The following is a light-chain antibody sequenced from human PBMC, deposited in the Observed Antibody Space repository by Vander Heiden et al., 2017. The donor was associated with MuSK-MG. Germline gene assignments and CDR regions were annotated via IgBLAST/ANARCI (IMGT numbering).Light chain of an antibody. Sequence: EIVMTQSPETLSVSPGERVTLSCRASQSVTSNLAWYQQKPGQAPRLLIYGARTRATGVPARFSGSGSGTEFTLTISSLLSEDFAVYFCQQYYDWPPYTFGQGTKLETK. CDR2: GAR. CDR3: QQYYDWPPYT. V-gene: IGKV3-15*01. J-gene: IGKJ2*01. CDR1: QSVTSN.